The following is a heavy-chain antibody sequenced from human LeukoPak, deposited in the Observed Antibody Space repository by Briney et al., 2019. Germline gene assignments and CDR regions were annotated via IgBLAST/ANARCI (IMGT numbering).Heavy chain of an antibody. D-gene: IGHD1-26*01. CDR3: AKSKMGAARTLFDY. CDR2: ITWSGDST. Sequence: GGSLRLSCAASGFTFSSYAMSWVRQAPGKGLEWVSAITWSGDSTYYADSVRGRFTISRDNSENMLFLQMDSLRAEDTAEYYCAKSKMGAARTLFDYWGQGILVTVSS. V-gene: IGHV3-23*01. J-gene: IGHJ4*02. CDR1: GFTFSSYA.